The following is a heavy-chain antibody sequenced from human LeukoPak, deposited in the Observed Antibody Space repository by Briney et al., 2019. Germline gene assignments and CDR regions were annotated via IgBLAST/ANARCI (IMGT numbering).Heavy chain of an antibody. J-gene: IGHJ4*02. Sequence: GGSLRLSCAASGFTFSSSGMSWVRQAPGRGLEWVSGITGSGGNTYYADSVKGRFTISRDNSKNTLYLQMNSLRAEDTAVYYCARTRDCSGGSCYFYDYWGQGTLVTVSS. CDR3: ARTRDCSGGSCYFYDY. CDR1: GFTFSSSG. V-gene: IGHV3-23*01. D-gene: IGHD2-15*01. CDR2: ITGSGGNT.